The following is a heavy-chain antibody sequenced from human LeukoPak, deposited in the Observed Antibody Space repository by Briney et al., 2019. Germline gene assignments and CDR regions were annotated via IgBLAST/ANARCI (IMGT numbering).Heavy chain of an antibody. V-gene: IGHV3-9*01. D-gene: IGHD3-22*01. CDR1: GFTFDDYA. CDR2: ISWNSGSI. CDR3: AKDSRSGYYENWFDP. Sequence: GRSLRLSCAASGFTFDDYAMHWVRQAPGKGLEWVSGISWNSGSIGYADSVKGRFTISRDNAKNSLYPQMNSLRAEDTALYYCAKDSRSGYYENWFDPWGQGTLVTVSS. J-gene: IGHJ5*02.